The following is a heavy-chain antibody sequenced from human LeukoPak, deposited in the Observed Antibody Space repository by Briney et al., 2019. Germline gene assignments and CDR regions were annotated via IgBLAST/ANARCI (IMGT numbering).Heavy chain of an antibody. J-gene: IGHJ4*02. Sequence: GGSLRLSCAASGFTFSSYGMHWVRQAPGKGLEWVAVISYDGSNKYYADSVKGRFTISRDNSKDTLYLQMNGLGAEDTAVYYCAKDLTMIVVVITTLDYWGQGTLVTVSS. V-gene: IGHV3-30*18. CDR2: ISYDGSNK. CDR3: AKDLTMIVVVITTLDY. CDR1: GFTFSSYG. D-gene: IGHD3-22*01.